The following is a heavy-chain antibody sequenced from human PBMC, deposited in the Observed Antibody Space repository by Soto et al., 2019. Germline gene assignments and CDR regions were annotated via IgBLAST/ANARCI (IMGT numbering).Heavy chain of an antibody. CDR3: ARAGGFLTGYYNYFDY. J-gene: IGHJ4*02. V-gene: IGHV4-30-2*01. Sequence: SETLSLTCAVSGGSISSGGYSWGWIRQPPGKGLEWIGYIYHSGSTYYNPSLKSRVTISVDRSKNQFSLKLSSVTAADTAVYYCARAGGFLTGYYNYFDYWGQGTLVTVSS. CDR2: IYHSGST. D-gene: IGHD3-9*01. CDR1: GGSISSGGYS.